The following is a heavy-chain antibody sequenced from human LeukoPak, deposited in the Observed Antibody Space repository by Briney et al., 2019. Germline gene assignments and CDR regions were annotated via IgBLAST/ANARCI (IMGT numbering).Heavy chain of an antibody. V-gene: IGHV1-8*01. Sequence: GASVKVSCKASGYTFTSYDINWVRQATGQGLEWMGWMNPNSGNTGYAQKFRGRVTMTRNTSISTAYMELSSLRSEDTAVYYCARVHSQWLVLNYWGQGTLVTVSS. J-gene: IGHJ4*02. D-gene: IGHD6-19*01. CDR1: GYTFTSYD. CDR3: ARVHSQWLVLNY. CDR2: MNPNSGNT.